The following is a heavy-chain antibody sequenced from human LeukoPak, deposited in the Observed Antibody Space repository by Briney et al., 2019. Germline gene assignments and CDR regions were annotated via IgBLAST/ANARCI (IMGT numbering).Heavy chain of an antibody. D-gene: IGHD1-26*01. J-gene: IGHJ4*02. CDR3: AKRVGGTPDN. V-gene: IGHV3-23*01. CDR1: GFTFKTYA. Sequence: GGSLRLSCAASGFTFKTYAMMWVRQAPGKGLEWVSAIGGDGVSRDYSDSVKGRFTISRDNSKNTLYLQMNSLRVEDTALYFCAKRVGGTPDNWGLGTLVTVFS. CDR2: IGGDGVSR.